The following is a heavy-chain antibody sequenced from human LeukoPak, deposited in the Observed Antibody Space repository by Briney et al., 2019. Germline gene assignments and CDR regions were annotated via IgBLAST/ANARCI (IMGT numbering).Heavy chain of an antibody. CDR3: ARGYGSNWFDP. CDR2: MNPSGGST. J-gene: IGHJ5*02. Sequence: AASVKVSCKAFGYTFTNFYMHWVRQAPGQGLEWMGIMNPSGGSTNHAQKFQGRVTMTSDTSASTVYMELSSLRSEDTAVYYCARGYGSNWFDPWGQGTLVTVSS. D-gene: IGHD3-10*01. V-gene: IGHV1-46*01. CDR1: GYTFTNFY.